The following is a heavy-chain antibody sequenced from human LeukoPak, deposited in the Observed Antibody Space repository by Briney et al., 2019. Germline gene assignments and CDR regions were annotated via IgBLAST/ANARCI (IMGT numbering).Heavy chain of an antibody. Sequence: GGSLRLSCAASGFTFTSYSMNWVRQAPGKGLEWVSTISGGGGSTYYADSVKGRFTISRDNSKNTLYLQVNSLRAEDTAVYYCAKSVVVITFRFDDWGQGALVTVSS. D-gene: IGHD2-15*01. CDR1: GFTFTSYS. V-gene: IGHV3-23*01. CDR2: ISGGGGST. J-gene: IGHJ4*02. CDR3: AKSVVVITFRFDD.